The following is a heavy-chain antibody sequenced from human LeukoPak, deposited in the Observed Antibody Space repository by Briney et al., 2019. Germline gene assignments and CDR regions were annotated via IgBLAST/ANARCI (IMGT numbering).Heavy chain of an antibody. CDR2: IYYSGST. Sequence: PSQTLSLTCTVSGGSISSGDYYWSWIRQPPGKGLGWIGYIYYSGSTYYNPSLKSRVTISVDTSKNQFSLKLSSVTAADTAVYYCARGPVSHDFDYWGQGTLVTVSS. V-gene: IGHV4-30-4*01. J-gene: IGHJ4*02. CDR1: GGSISSGDYY. CDR3: ARGPVSHDFDY. D-gene: IGHD2-8*01.